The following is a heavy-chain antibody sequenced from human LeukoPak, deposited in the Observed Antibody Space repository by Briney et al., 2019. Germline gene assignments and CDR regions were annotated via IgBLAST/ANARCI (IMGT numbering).Heavy chain of an antibody. Sequence: PSETPSLTCAVSGGSISSSNWWSWVRQPPGKGLEWIGEIYHSGSTNYNPSLKSRVTISVDTSKNQFSLKLSPVTAADTAVYYCVKKGQADDDGKPDWGQGTLVTVSS. J-gene: IGHJ4*02. CDR1: GGSISSSNW. CDR3: VKKGQADDDGKPD. V-gene: IGHV4-4*02. CDR2: IYHSGST. D-gene: IGHD1-1*01.